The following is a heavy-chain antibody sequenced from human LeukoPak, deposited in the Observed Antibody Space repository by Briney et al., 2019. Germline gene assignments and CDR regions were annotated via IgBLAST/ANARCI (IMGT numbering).Heavy chain of an antibody. CDR3: AKRESSSSWYNYFDY. D-gene: IGHD6-13*01. V-gene: IGHV3-23*01. Sequence: GGSLRLSCAASGFTFSNYAMSWVRQAPGKGLEWVSAISPSADSSSYADSVKGRFAISRDNSKNTVYLQMDSLRAEDTAVYYCAKRESSSSWYNYFDYWGQGTLVTVSS. CDR1: GFTFSNYA. CDR2: ISPSADSS. J-gene: IGHJ4*02.